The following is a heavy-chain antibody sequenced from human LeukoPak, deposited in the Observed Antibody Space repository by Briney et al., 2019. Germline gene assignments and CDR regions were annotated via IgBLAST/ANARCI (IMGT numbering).Heavy chain of an antibody. Sequence: GGSLRLSCAASGFTFSSYWMSWVRQAPGKGLEWVANIKQDGSEKYYVDSVKGRFTISRDNAKNSLYLQMNSLRAEDTAVYYCARTVVVPAAIVGAFDYYYGMDVWGQGTTVIVSS. J-gene: IGHJ6*02. D-gene: IGHD2-2*01. CDR2: IKQDGSEK. V-gene: IGHV3-7*01. CDR3: ARTVVVPAAIVGAFDYYYGMDV. CDR1: GFTFSSYW.